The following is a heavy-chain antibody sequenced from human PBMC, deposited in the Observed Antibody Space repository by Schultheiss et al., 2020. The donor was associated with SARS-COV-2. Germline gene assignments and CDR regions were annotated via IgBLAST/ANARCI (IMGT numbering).Heavy chain of an antibody. Sequence: GESLKISCAASGFTFSSYWMSWVRQAPGKGLEWVANIKQDGSEKYYVDSVKGRFTISRDNAKNTLYLQMNSLRAEDTALYYCAKGPTYGSGTTLPGWFDPWGQGTLVTVSS. D-gene: IGHD3-10*01. CDR2: IKQDGSEK. CDR3: AKGPTYGSGTTLPGWFDP. CDR1: GFTFSSYW. V-gene: IGHV3-7*03. J-gene: IGHJ5*02.